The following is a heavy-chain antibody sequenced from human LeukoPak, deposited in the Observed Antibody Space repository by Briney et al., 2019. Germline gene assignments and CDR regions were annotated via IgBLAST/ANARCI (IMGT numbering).Heavy chain of an antibody. CDR1: RFTFSSYW. D-gene: IGHD1-14*01. J-gene: IGHJ4*02. CDR3: ARSNQADDY. V-gene: IGHV3-74*01. CDR2: INPGGSSI. Sequence: PGRSLRLSCAASRFTFSSYWMHWVRQLPGKGLVWVARINPGGSSITYADSVKGRFTIYRDNARNTLYLQMDSLRAEDTGVYYCARSNQADDYWGQGTLVTVSS.